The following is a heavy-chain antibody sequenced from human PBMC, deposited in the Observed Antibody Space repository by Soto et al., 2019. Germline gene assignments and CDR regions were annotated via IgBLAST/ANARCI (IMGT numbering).Heavy chain of an antibody. CDR2: IGNTEGDS. V-gene: IGHV3-23*01. CDR3: AKDRMKENSVWGAFDV. D-gene: IGHD3-16*01. CDR1: GFLFSKFA. J-gene: IGHJ3*01. Sequence: PGGSLRLSCTASGFLFSKFAMSWVRQAPGKGLQWVSSIGNTEGDSYYADSVKGRFTISRDNSMNTLLLEMSNVRAEDTAIYFCAKDRMKENSVWGAFDVWGRGAMVTVSS.